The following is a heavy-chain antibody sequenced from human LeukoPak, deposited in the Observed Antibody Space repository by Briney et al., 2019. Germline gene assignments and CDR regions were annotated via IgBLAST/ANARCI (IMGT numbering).Heavy chain of an antibody. J-gene: IGHJ4*02. Sequence: GRSLRLSCAASGFTFSSYAMHWVRQAPGKGLEWVAVISHDGSNKYYADSVKGRFTISRDNSKNTLYLQMNSLRAEDTAVYYCARDREAAAGFLDYWGQGTLVTVSS. CDR2: ISHDGSNK. CDR1: GFTFSSYA. V-gene: IGHV3-30-3*01. CDR3: ARDREAAAGFLDY. D-gene: IGHD6-13*01.